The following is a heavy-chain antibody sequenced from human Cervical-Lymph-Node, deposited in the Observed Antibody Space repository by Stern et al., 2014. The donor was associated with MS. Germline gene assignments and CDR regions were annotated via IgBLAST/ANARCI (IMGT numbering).Heavy chain of an antibody. CDR1: GGSLSNNNW. V-gene: IGHV4-4*02. D-gene: IGHD2/OR15-2a*01. J-gene: IGHJ3*02. Sequence: QVQLQESGPGLVKPSGTLSLTCAVSGGSLSNNNWWNWVRQSPGKGLEWLGGIHQSGNANYNLPLKSRVPMSVDTSRNQFFLLLDSLTAADTAVYFCAGASRAIYGSDALDIWGHGTTVTVSS. CDR2: IHQSGNA. CDR3: AGASRAIYGSDALDI.